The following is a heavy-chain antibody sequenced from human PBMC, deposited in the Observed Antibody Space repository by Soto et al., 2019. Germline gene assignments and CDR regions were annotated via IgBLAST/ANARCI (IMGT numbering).Heavy chain of an antibody. CDR1: GFTFSSYS. J-gene: IGHJ3*02. CDR3: ARDQGYAFDI. CDR2: IISSTI. Sequence: GGSLRLSCAASGFTFSSYSMNWVRQAPGKGLEWISYIISSTIYYAESVKGRFTISRDNAKNSLYLQMDSLRDEDTAVYYCARDQGYAFDIWGQGTLVTVSS. V-gene: IGHV3-48*02.